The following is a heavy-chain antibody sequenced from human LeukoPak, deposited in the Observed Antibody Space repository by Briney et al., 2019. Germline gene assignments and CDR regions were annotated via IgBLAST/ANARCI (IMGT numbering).Heavy chain of an antibody. CDR2: IIHRGST. Sequence: ASETLSLTCAVYGGSFSGYYWSWIRQPPGKGLEWIGEIIHRGSTNYNPSLKSRLTTSVDTSKNQFSLKLSSVTAADTAVYYCARGDTVAARPGRFDYWGQGTLVIVSS. CDR1: GGSFSGYY. D-gene: IGHD6-6*01. J-gene: IGHJ4*02. V-gene: IGHV4-34*01. CDR3: ARGDTVAARPGRFDY.